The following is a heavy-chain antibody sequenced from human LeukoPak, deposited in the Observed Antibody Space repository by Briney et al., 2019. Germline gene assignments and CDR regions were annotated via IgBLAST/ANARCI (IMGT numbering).Heavy chain of an antibody. V-gene: IGHV3-21*01. D-gene: IGHD3-10*01. CDR1: GFTFSGYS. CDR2: ISSSSSYI. CDR3: ARDQITMVRGGALDY. Sequence: PGGSLRLSCAASGFTFSGYSMNWVRQAPGKGLEWVSSISSSSSYIYYADSVKGRFTISRDNAKNSLYLQMNSLRAEDTAVYYCARDQITMVRGGALDYWGQGTLVTVSS. J-gene: IGHJ4*02.